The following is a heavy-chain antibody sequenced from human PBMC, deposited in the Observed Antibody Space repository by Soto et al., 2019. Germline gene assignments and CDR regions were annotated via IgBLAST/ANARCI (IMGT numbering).Heavy chain of an antibody. V-gene: IGHV3-48*03. Sequence: GGSLRLSCATSGFIFGDYGMNWVRQAPGKGLEWISYINVRSDIIYYADSVKGRFTISRDNAKKSLYLEMNSLRAEDTAVYYCAPLIDYWGQGTLVTVSS. CDR3: APLIDY. CDR2: INVRSDII. CDR1: GFIFGDYG. J-gene: IGHJ4*02.